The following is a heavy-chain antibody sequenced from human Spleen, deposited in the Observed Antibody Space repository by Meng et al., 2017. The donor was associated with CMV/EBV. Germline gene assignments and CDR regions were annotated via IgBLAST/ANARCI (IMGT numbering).Heavy chain of an antibody. CDR3: ARGGPGYYYDSSGYDYRPFDP. V-gene: IGHV4-34*01. J-gene: IGHJ5*02. D-gene: IGHD3-22*01. CDR2: INHSGST. Sequence: FSGYYWSWIRQPPGKGLEWIGEINHSGSTNYNPSLKSRVTISVDTSKNQFSLKLSSVTAADTAVYYCARGGPGYYYDSSGYDYRPFDPWGQGTLVTVSS. CDR1: FSGYY.